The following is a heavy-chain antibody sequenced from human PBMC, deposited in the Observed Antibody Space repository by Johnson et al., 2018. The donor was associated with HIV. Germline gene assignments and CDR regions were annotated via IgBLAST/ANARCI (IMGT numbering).Heavy chain of an antibody. J-gene: IGHJ3*01. CDR1: GFTFIDAW. D-gene: IGHD6-13*01. Sequence: VQLVESGGGLLKPGGSLTLSCAASGFTFIDAWMNWVRQSPGKGLEWVGRINTKTDGGTTDYAAAVKGRFTISRDNAKKSLYLQMNSLRPADTALYYCARAFGSGGYTSSWYLGLGAFDLWGQWTLVTVSS. V-gene: IGHV3-15*05. CDR2: INTKTDGGTT. CDR3: ARAFGSGGYTSSWYLGLGAFDL.